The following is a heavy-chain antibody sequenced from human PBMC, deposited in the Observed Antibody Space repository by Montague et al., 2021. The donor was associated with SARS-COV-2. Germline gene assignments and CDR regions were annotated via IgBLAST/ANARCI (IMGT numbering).Heavy chain of an antibody. J-gene: IGHJ6*01. CDR2: INHSGST. V-gene: IGHV4-34*01. D-gene: IGHD3-3*01. CDR3: ARIRCITIFGVVITPYYYGMDV. CDR1: GGSFSGYY. Sequence: SETLSLTCAVYGGSFSGYYWSWIRQPPGKGLEWIGEINHSGSTNCNPSLKRRVTISVDTSKNQFSLKLSSVTAADTAVYYCARIRCITIFGVVITPYYYGMDVWGQGTTVTVSS.